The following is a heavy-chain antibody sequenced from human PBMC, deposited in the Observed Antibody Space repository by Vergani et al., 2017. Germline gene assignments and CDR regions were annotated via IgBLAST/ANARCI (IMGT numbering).Heavy chain of an antibody. CDR1: GGSISSGSYY. J-gene: IGHJ4*02. CDR3: SIINYYDRSGYYGVDY. Sequence: QVQLQESGPGLVKPSQTLSLTCTVSGGSISSGSYYWSWIRQPAGKGLGWIGRIYTSGSTNYNPSLKSPVTISVDTSKNQFSLKLSSVTAADTAGYCCSIINYYDRSGYYGVDYWGQGTLVTVSS. V-gene: IGHV4-61*02. CDR2: IYTSGST. D-gene: IGHD3-22*01.